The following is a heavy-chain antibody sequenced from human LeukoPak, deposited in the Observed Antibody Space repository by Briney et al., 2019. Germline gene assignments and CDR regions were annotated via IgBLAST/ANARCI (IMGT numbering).Heavy chain of an antibody. Sequence: GRSLRLSCAASGFTFSSYAMSWVRQAPGKGLEWVSAISGSGGSTYYADSVKGRFTISRDNSKNTLYLQMNSLRAEDTAVYYCAKAKYYYDSSGYSPWGQGTLVTVSS. V-gene: IGHV3-23*01. J-gene: IGHJ5*02. D-gene: IGHD3-22*01. CDR2: ISGSGGST. CDR1: GFTFSSYA. CDR3: AKAKYYYDSSGYSP.